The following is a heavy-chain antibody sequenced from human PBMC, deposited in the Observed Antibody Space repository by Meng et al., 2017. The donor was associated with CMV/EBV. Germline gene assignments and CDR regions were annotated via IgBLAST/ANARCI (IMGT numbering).Heavy chain of an antibody. CDR1: GFTFSNDN. CDR2: ISSSSSYI. J-gene: IGHJ6*02. CDR3: ARDGKKTLGLYMVRGVIGYYGMDV. V-gene: IGHV3-21*01. Sequence: GGSLRLSCAASGFTFSNDNINWVRQAPGKGLEWVSSISSSSSYIYYADSVQGRFTISRDNAKNSLYLQMNSLRVEDTAVYYCARDGKKTLGLYMVRGVIGYYGMDVWGQGTTVTVSS. D-gene: IGHD3-10*01.